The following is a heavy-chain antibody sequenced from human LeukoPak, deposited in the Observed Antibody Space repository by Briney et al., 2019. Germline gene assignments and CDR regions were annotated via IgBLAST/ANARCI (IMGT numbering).Heavy chain of an antibody. V-gene: IGHV1-46*02. CDR2: INPSAGGT. J-gene: IGHJ5*01. CDR1: VYSFNNYS. Sequence: GASVNVSFMPSVYSFNNYSIHWVRQAPGQGLEWMGIINPSAGGTRYAQTFQGRITLTRDTSTSTVSMDLSSLRPEDTAVYYCARVDGYSGNHFRLCDSWGQGTLVTVSS. CDR3: ARVDGYSGNHFRLCDS. D-gene: IGHD1-26*01.